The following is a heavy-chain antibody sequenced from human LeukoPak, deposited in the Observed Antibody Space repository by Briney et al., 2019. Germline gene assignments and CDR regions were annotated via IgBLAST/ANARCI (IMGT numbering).Heavy chain of an antibody. Sequence: PSETLSLTCTVSGGSTSSSSYYWSWVRQPPGKGLEWIGSIYYTGSTYYNPSLKSRVTISLDTSKNQFSLKLISATAADTAVYYCARHRKVDTAGDYWGQGTLVTVSS. CDR3: ARHRKVDTAGDY. V-gene: IGHV4-39*01. J-gene: IGHJ4*02. CDR1: GGSTSSSSYY. CDR2: IYYTGST. D-gene: IGHD5-18*01.